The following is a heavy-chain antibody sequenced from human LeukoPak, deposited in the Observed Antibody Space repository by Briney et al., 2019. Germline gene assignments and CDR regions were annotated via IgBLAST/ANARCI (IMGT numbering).Heavy chain of an antibody. V-gene: IGHV3-48*02. CDR1: GFVFRTYD. D-gene: IGHD3-10*01. Sequence: PGGSLRLSCAASGFVFRTYDMNWVRQAPGKGLEWVSYISSSSGTIYNAHSVKGRFTISRDNAKNSLYLQMNSLRDDDTAVYYCATDLLRGYWGRGNHDPVSS. CDR2: ISSSSGTI. CDR3: ATDLLRGY. J-gene: IGHJ2*01.